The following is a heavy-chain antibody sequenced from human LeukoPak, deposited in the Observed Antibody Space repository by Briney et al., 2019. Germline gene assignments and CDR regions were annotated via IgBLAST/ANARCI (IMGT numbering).Heavy chain of an antibody. CDR2: INQDGSAQ. V-gene: IGHV3-7*01. CDR1: GFTFSNSW. J-gene: IGHJ6*02. Sequence: GGSLRLSCAASGFTFSNSWMTWVRQAPGKGLEWVASINQDGSAQHYVDSVKGRFAISRDNAKTSLYLQMNSLRDEDTAIYYCARSIGLTGGGVDVWGQGTTVTVSS. CDR3: ARSIGLTGGGVDV. D-gene: IGHD3-9*01.